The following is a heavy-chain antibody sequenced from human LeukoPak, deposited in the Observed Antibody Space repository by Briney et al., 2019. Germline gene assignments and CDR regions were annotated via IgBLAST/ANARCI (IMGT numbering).Heavy chain of an antibody. Sequence: GGSLRLSCVASGLTFHDYAMHWVRQAPGKGLEWVSLISADGGSTFYADSVRGRFSISRDNSKNSLYLQMNSLRTEDTAMYYCAKESGQFDYWGQGTLVAVSS. CDR1: GLTFHDYA. J-gene: IGHJ4*02. V-gene: IGHV3-43*02. CDR2: ISADGGST. CDR3: AKESGQFDY.